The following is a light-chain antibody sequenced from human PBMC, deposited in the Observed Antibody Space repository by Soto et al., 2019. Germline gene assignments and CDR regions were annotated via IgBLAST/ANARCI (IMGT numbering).Light chain of an antibody. J-gene: IGLJ1*01. CDR2: EVS. V-gene: IGLV2-14*01. CDR1: SSDVGRYNY. Sequence: QSVLTQPASVSGSPGQSITISCTGASSDVGRYNYVSWYQLHPGKAPKLIIYEVSNRPSGVSNRFSGSKSGNTASLTISGLRAEDEADYYCNSYTSTTAYLCGPGTNLTVL. CDR3: NSYTSTTAYL.